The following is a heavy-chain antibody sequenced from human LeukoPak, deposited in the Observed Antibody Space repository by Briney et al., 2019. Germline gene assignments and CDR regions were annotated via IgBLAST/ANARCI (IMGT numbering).Heavy chain of an antibody. V-gene: IGHV3-9*01. J-gene: IGHJ4*02. CDR2: ISWNSGSI. CDR3: ASSEGVEDY. Sequence: GGSLRLSCAASGFTFDDYAMHWVRRAPGKGLEWVSGISWNSGSIGYADSVKGRFTISRDNAKNSLYLQMNSLRAEDTALYYCASSEGVEDYWGQGTLVTVSS. D-gene: IGHD3-10*01. CDR1: GFTFDDYA.